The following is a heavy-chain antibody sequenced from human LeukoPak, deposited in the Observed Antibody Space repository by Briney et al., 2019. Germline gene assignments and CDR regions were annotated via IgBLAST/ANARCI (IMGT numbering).Heavy chain of an antibody. J-gene: IGHJ4*02. CDR3: ARGAAALYYFDY. D-gene: IGHD2-2*01. CDR2: ISGSGTAT. Sequence: GGSLRLSCAASEFTFSNYAMTWVRQAPGKGLKWVSTISGSGTATYYADSVKGRFTISRDNSKNTLYLQMNSLRAEDTAVYYCARGAAALYYFDYWGQGTLVTVSS. V-gene: IGHV3-23*01. CDR1: EFTFSNYA.